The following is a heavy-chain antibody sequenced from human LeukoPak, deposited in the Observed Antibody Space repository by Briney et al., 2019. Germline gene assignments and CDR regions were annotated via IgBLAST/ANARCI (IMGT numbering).Heavy chain of an antibody. CDR1: GFAFSDYG. D-gene: IGHD6-19*01. V-gene: IGHV3-9*01. CDR2: ISWNSGSI. CDR3: AKGRYSSDWGNEYFQH. J-gene: IGHJ1*01. Sequence: GGSLRLSCAASGFAFSDYGMSWVRQAPGKGLEWVSGISWNSGSIGYADSVKGRFTISRDNAKNSLYLQMNSLRAEDTALYYCAKGRYSSDWGNEYFQHWGQGTLVTVSS.